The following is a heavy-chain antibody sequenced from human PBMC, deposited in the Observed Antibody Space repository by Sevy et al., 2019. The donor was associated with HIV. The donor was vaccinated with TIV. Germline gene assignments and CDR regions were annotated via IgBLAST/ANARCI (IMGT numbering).Heavy chain of an antibody. CDR2: IYYNGHT. Sequence: SETLSLTCSVSGGTIVSSGHYWGWIRQTPGKGLEWIGSIYYNGHTYYNPSLNSRLTISIDTSKNQFSLNLSSVTAADTAIYFCAREAGRYDYDYGMDVWGQGTTVTVSS. CDR3: AREAGRYDYDYGMDV. D-gene: IGHD2-2*01. V-gene: IGHV4-39*02. CDR1: GGTIVSSGHY. J-gene: IGHJ6*02.